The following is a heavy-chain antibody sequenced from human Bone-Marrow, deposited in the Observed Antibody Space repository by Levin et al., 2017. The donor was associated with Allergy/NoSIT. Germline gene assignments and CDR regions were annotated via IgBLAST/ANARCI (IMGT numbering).Heavy chain of an antibody. J-gene: IGHJ6*02. CDR1: GYTFSNFY. CDR3: ARLRSHYGMDL. CDR2: MNPTNGAT. Sequence: VASVKVSCKASGYTFSNFYIHWVRQAPGQGLEWMGWMNPTNGATHFAQKFQGRVIMTRDTSITTAYMEVNILTSDDTAVFYCARLRSHYGMDLWGQGSTVTVSS. V-gene: IGHV1-2*02.